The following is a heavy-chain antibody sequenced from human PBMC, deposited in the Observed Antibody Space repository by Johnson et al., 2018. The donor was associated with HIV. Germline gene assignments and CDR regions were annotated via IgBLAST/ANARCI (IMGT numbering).Heavy chain of an antibody. V-gene: IGHV3-23*04. CDR2: ISGSGGST. J-gene: IGHJ3*02. D-gene: IGHD5-24*01. CDR1: GFTFSSYA. Sequence: VQLVESGGGLVQPGGSLRLSCAASGFTFSSYAMSWVRQAPGKGLEWVSAISGSGGSTYYADSVKGRFTLSRDHSKNTLYLQMNSLRAEDTAVYYCAKDYRDGYNRGWAFDIWGQGTMVTVAS. CDR3: AKDYRDGYNRGWAFDI.